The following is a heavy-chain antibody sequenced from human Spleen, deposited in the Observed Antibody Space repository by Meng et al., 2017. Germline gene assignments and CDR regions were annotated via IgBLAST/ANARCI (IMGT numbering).Heavy chain of an antibody. Sequence: GESLKISCVASGFTFSDYYMNWVRQAPGKGLEWVSSISSSSSIYYADSVKGRFTISRDNARNSLYLQMNSLRAEDTAVYYCARAPLGYSSGWYAGGVDYWGQGTLVTVSS. CDR1: GFTFSDYY. CDR2: ISSSSSI. D-gene: IGHD6-19*01. CDR3: ARAPLGYSSGWYAGGVDY. J-gene: IGHJ4*02. V-gene: IGHV3-69-1*01.